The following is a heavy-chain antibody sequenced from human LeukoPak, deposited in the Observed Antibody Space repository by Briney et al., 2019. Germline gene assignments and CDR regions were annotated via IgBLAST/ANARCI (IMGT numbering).Heavy chain of an antibody. CDR2: ISYDGSNK. V-gene: IGHV3-30*18. J-gene: IGHJ1*01. D-gene: IGHD3-22*01. CDR3: AKDQKTYYYDSSGYYESTGYFQH. Sequence: GGSLRLSCAASGFTFSSYGMHWVRQAPGKGLEWVAVISYDGSNKYYADSVKGRSTISRDNSKNTLYLQMNSLRAEDTAVYYCAKDQKTYYYDSSGYYESTGYFQHWGQGTLVTVSS. CDR1: GFTFSSYG.